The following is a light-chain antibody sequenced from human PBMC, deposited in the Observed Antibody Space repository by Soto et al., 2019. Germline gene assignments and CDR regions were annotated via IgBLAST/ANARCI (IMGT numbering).Light chain of an antibody. CDR1: SGDIGGYKY. Sequence: QSALTQPACVSGSLGQSITISCTGTSGDIGGYKYVSWYQQHPGKAPKLIIFEVSNRPSGVSDRFSGSNSGNTASLTISGLQAEDEPDYYCTSYSRYTVLVFGG. V-gene: IGLV2-14*01. CDR3: TSYSRYTVLV. J-gene: IGLJ3*02. CDR2: EVS.